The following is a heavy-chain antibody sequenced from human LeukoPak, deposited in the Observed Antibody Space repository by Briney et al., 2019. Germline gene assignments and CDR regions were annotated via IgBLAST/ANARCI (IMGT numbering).Heavy chain of an antibody. V-gene: IGHV3-74*01. CDR3: AKDLVRPYYYDSSGYQAFDY. J-gene: IGHJ4*02. CDR1: GFTFSSYW. Sequence: GGSLRLSCAASGFTFSSYWMHWVRQAPGKGLVWVSRINSDGSSTSYADSVKGRFTISRDNSKNTLYLQMNSLRAEDTAVYHCAKDLVRPYYYDSSGYQAFDYWGQGTLVTVSS. CDR2: INSDGSST. D-gene: IGHD3-22*01.